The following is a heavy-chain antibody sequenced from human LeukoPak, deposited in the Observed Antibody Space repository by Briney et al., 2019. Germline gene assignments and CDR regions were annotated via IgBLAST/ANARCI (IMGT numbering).Heavy chain of an antibody. CDR2: ISAYNGNT. D-gene: IGHD3-10*01. CDR3: ARDSPDGSGTYYNDSPDY. CDR1: GYTFSSYG. J-gene: IGHJ4*02. Sequence: ASVNVSCKASGYTFSSYGISWVRQAPGQGLEWMGWISAYNGNTNYRQKLQGRVTMTTDTSTSTAYMDLRSLRSDDTAIYYCARDSPDGSGTYYNDSPDYWGQGILVIVSS. V-gene: IGHV1-18*01.